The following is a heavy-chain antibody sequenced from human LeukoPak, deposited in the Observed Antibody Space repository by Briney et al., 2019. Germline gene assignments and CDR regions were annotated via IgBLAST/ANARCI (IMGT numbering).Heavy chain of an antibody. CDR3: ASGPGCSGGSCYPYPFDY. Sequence: SVKVSCKASGGTFSSYTISWVRQAPGQGLEWMGRIIPILGIGNYAQKFQGRVTITADKSTSTAYMELSSLRSEDTAVYYCASGPGCSGGSCYPYPFDYWGQGTLVTVSS. D-gene: IGHD2-15*01. V-gene: IGHV1-69*02. CDR2: IIPILGIG. CDR1: GGTFSSYT. J-gene: IGHJ4*02.